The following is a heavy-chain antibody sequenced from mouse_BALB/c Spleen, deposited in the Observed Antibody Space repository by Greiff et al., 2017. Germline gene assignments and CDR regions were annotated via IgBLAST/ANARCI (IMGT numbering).Heavy chain of an antibody. CDR1: GYSFTGYY. D-gene: IGHD5-1*01. V-gene: IGHV1S34*01. CDR2: ISCYNGAT. J-gene: IGHJ4*01. CDR3: ARTRSNYAMDY. Sequence: LVQTGASVKISCKASGYSFTGYYMHWVNQSHGKGLEWIGYISCYNGATSYNQKFNGKATFTVDTSSSTAYMQFNSLTSEDSAVYYCARTRSNYAMDYWGQGTSVTVSS.